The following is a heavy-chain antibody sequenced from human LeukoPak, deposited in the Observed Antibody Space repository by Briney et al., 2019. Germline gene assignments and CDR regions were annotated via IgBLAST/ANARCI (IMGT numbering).Heavy chain of an antibody. CDR1: GYTFTSYG. CDR2: ISAYNGNT. CDR3: ARGGSSGEWFSHLDY. J-gene: IGHJ4*02. Sequence: ASVKVSCKASGYTFTSYGISWVRQAPGQGLEWMGWISAYNGNTNYAQKFQGRVTMTRDTSISTAYMELSRLRSDDTAVYYCARGGSSGEWFSHLDYWGPGTQVTVSS. V-gene: IGHV1-18*01. D-gene: IGHD3-3*01.